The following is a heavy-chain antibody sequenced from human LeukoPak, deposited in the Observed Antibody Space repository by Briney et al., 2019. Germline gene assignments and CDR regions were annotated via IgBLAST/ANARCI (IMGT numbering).Heavy chain of an antibody. CDR3: ARQNAFSRSGGKGNWHDP. V-gene: IGHV1-18*04. CDR1: RYTLTSYG. CDR2: ISAYNGNT. D-gene: IGHD2-15*01. J-gene: IGHJ5*02. Sequence: GGGVNVSCKASRYTLTSYGLSWVRQAPGQGGECMGWISAYNGNTNYAQKLQGRVTMTTDTSTSTAYMQLRSLRSDDAAVYYCARQNAFSRSGGKGNWHDPWGQGTLVTVSS.